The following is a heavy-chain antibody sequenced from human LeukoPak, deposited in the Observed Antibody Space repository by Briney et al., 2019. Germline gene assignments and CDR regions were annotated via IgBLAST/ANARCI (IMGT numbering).Heavy chain of an antibody. CDR3: ARGRAPLRYYYYYMDV. Sequence: SETLSLTCSVSGGSMSSYYWSWIRQSPGKGLEWIGYIYHSGSTDYNSSLKSRVTISEDTSKKQFSLKVSSVTAADTAVYYCARGRAPLRYYYYYMDVWGKGTTVTVSS. CDR1: GGSMSSYY. CDR2: IYHSGST. J-gene: IGHJ6*03. V-gene: IGHV4-59*01.